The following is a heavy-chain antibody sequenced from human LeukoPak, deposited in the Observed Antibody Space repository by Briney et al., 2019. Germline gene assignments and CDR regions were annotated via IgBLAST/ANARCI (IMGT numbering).Heavy chain of an antibody. CDR3: TRDLPVPSLVRGIIIYGLIDY. J-gene: IGHJ4*02. CDR2: ISYDGSNK. CDR1: GFAFSSYA. V-gene: IGHV3-30*04. Sequence: PGGSLRLSCAASGFAFSSYAMHWVRQAPGKGLEWVAVISYDGSNKYYADSVKGRFSTSRDNTESSLYLQMNSLRAEDTAVYYCTRDLPVPSLVRGIIIYGLIDYWGQGTLVTVSS. D-gene: IGHD3-10*01.